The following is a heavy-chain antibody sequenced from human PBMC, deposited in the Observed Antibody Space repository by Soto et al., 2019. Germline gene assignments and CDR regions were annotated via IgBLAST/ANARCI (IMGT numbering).Heavy chain of an antibody. D-gene: IGHD3-3*01. J-gene: IGHJ6*02. CDR2: TYYRSKWYN. CDR1: GDSVSRNSAA. CDR3: ARDQGITIFGGVIILSMDV. Sequence: PSQTLSLTCAISGDSVSRNSAAWNWIRQSPSRGLEWLGRTYYRSKWYNDYAVSVKSRITINPDTSKNQFSLQLNSVTHEDTAVYYCARDQGITIFGGVIILSMDVWGQGTTVTVSS. V-gene: IGHV6-1*01.